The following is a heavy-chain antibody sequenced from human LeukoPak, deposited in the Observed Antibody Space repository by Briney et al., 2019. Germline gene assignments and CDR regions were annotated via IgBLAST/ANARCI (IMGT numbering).Heavy chain of an antibody. CDR3: ARVALPNYYYYGMDV. CDR1: GGSISSYY. V-gene: IGHV4-59*01. D-gene: IGHD3-16*02. CDR2: IYYSGST. J-gene: IGHJ6*02. Sequence: SETLSLTCTVSGGSISSYYWSWIRQPPGKGLEWIGYIYYSGSTNYNPSLKSRVTISVDTSKNQFSLKLSSVTAADTAVYYCARVALPNYYYYGMDVWGQGTMVTVSS.